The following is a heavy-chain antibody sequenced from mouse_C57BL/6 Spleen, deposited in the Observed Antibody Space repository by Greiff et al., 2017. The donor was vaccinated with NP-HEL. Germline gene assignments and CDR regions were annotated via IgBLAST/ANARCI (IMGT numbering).Heavy chain of an antibody. CDR1: GYTFTSYW. CDR2: IHPNSGST. CDR3: AREGETGTSDY. J-gene: IGHJ2*01. V-gene: IGHV1-64*01. D-gene: IGHD4-1*01. Sequence: QVQLQQPGAELVKPGASVKLSCKASGYTFTSYWMHWVKQRPGQGLEWIGMIHPNSGSTNYNEKFKSKATLTVDKSSSTAYMQLSSLTSEDSAVYYCAREGETGTSDYWGQGTTLTVSS.